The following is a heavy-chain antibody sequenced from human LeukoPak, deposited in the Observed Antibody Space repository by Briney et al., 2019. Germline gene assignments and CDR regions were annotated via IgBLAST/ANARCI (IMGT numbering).Heavy chain of an antibody. Sequence: AETLSLTCAVYGGSFSGYYWSWIRQPPGKGLEWIGSIYYSGSTYYNPSLKSRVTISVDTSKNQFSLKLSSVTAADTAVYYCARVVENWFDPWGQGTLVTVSS. D-gene: IGHD2-15*01. CDR1: GGSFSGYY. CDR3: ARVVENWFDP. J-gene: IGHJ5*02. V-gene: IGHV4-34*01. CDR2: IYYSGST.